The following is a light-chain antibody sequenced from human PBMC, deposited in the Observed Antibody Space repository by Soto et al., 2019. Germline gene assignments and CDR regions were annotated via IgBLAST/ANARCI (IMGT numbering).Light chain of an antibody. J-gene: IGKJ5*01. CDR1: QSVSNSL. Sequence: EIVLTQSPGTLSLSPGERATLSCRASQSVSNSLLAWYQQKPGQAPRLLIYAASNRATGIPDRFSGSGSGTDFTLTISRLEPEDFAVYYCQQYGSSPPITCGQGTRLEIK. V-gene: IGKV3-20*01. CDR3: QQYGSSPPIT. CDR2: AAS.